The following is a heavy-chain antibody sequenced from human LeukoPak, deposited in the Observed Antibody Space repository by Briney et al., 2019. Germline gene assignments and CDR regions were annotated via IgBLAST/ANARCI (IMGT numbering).Heavy chain of an antibody. V-gene: IGHV3-15*01. Sequence: KAGGSLRLSCAASGCTFSNAWMSWVRQAPGKGLEWVGRIKSKTDGGTTDYAAPVKGRFTISRDDSKNTLYLQMNSLKTEDTAVYYCTTDTRVAAPRPFDPWGQGTLVTVSS. CDR2: IKSKTDGGTT. J-gene: IGHJ5*02. CDR3: TTDTRVAAPRPFDP. D-gene: IGHD6-19*01. CDR1: GCTFSNAW.